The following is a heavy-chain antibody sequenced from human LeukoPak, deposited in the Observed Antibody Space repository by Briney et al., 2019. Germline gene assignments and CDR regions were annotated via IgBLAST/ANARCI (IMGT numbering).Heavy chain of an antibody. CDR2: IRYDSSNK. CDR3: GKGTVVVPAVADY. J-gene: IGHJ4*02. Sequence: GGSLRLSFAASGFTFSTYGMHWVRQAPGKGLEWLAFIRYDSSNKYYADSVRGRFTISRDNSKNTLYLQMNSLRAEDTAVYYCGKGTVVVPAVADYWGQGTLVTVSS. CDR1: GFTFSTYG. D-gene: IGHD2-2*01. V-gene: IGHV3-30*02.